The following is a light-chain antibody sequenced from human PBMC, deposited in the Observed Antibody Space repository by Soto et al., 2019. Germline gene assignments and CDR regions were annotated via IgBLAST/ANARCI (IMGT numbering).Light chain of an antibody. V-gene: IGLV2-23*01. J-gene: IGLJ1*01. Sequence: QSVPAQPASVSGTRGQSFTISCTGTSGFVGSFSLVSWYQQHPGEAPKVMISEGHRRPSGVPDRFSGSTSVNSASLTISGLQADDEADYYGCLYIGATTYVFGTGTKVTVL. CDR3: CLYIGATTYV. CDR1: SGFVGSFSL. CDR2: EGH.